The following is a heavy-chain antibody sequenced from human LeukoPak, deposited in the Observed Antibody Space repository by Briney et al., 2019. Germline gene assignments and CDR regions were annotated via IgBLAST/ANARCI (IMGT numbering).Heavy chain of an antibody. J-gene: IGHJ4*02. CDR3: TTYVGATAY. V-gene: IGHV3-15*01. CDR2: IKTKTDDGAT. Sequence: GGSLRLSCAASGFTFSDARMNWVRQAPGKGLEWVGRIKTKTDDGATDYSAPVKARFTISRDDSKTTLYLQMNGLKTEDTAIYYCTTYVGATAYWGQGTLVTVSS. CDR1: GFTFSDAR. D-gene: IGHD1-26*01.